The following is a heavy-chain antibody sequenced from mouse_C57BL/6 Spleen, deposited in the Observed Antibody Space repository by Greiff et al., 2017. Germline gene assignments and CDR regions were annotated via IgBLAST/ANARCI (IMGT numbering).Heavy chain of an antibody. Sequence: QVQLQQPGAELVMPGASVKLSCKASGYTFTSYWMHWVKQRPGQCLEWIGEIDPSDSYTNYNQKFKGKSTLTVDKSSSTAYMQLSSLTSEDSAVYYCARDDSNHAMDYWGQGTSVTVSS. CDR3: ARDDSNHAMDY. D-gene: IGHD2-5*01. J-gene: IGHJ4*01. CDR1: GYTFTSYW. CDR2: IDPSDSYT. V-gene: IGHV1-69*01.